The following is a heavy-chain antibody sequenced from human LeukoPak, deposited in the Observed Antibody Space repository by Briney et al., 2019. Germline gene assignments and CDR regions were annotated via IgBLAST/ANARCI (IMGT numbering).Heavy chain of an antibody. D-gene: IGHD3-16*01. Sequence: GGSLRLSCAASGFTFSSYAMSGVRPAPGKGVDGVSAISGSGCSTYYADSVKGRFTISRDNSKNTLYLQMNSLRAEDTAVYYCAKDSNSMMGAAFDIWGQGTMVTVSS. CDR3: AKDSNSMMGAAFDI. J-gene: IGHJ3*02. V-gene: IGHV3-23*01. CDR1: GFTFSSYA. CDR2: ISGSGCST.